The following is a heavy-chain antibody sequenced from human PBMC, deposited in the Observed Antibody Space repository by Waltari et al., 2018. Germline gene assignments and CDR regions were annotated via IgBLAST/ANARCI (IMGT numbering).Heavy chain of an antibody. CDR3: VRLEDCSGPGGNCYSGDSFALDV. V-gene: IGHV4-34*02. J-gene: IGHJ6*02. CDR1: GGSFSGDD. Sequence: QVQLQQWGAGQLQPSGTLPLTCAAYGGSFSGDDWGRIREPAGKGLGWSAEINHNGNRNYNPSHRGRVTMLIDTSRSQFSLKVNSVTAADTAVYYCVRLEDCSGPGGNCYSGDSFALDVWGQGTTVTVSS. D-gene: IGHD2-8*02. CDR2: INHNGNR.